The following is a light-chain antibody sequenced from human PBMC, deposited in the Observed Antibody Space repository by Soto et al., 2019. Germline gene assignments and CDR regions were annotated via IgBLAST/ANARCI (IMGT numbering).Light chain of an antibody. CDR1: SSNIGAEYD. J-gene: IGLJ1*01. V-gene: IGLV1-40*01. CDR2: GDN. Sequence: QSVLTQPPSVSGAPGQRVAISCTGSSSNIGAEYDVHWYQQLPGTAPKRLIYGDNNRPSGVPDRFSGSKSGPSATLGITGLQTGDEADYYCGTWDSSLSAGVFGTGTKLTVL. CDR3: GTWDSSLSAGV.